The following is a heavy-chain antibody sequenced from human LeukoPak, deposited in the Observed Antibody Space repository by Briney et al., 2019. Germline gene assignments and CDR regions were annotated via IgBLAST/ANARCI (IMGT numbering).Heavy chain of an antibody. CDR3: AIRRQMHYYDSSGYYYEDLIDY. Sequence: PGGALRLSCAASGFTFSSYWMSWVRQLPGKGLEWVANINQDGTEKYYVDSVKGRFTISRDNAKNSLYLQMNSLRAEDTAVYYCAIRRQMHYYDSSGYYYEDLIDYWGQGTLVTVSS. CDR2: INQDGTEK. J-gene: IGHJ4*02. D-gene: IGHD3-22*01. CDR1: GFTFSSYW. V-gene: IGHV3-7*01.